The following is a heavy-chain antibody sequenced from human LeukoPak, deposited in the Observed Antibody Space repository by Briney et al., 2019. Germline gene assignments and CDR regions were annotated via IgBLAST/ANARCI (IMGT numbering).Heavy chain of an antibody. D-gene: IGHD5-12*01. CDR3: ARDFGYNGYFDY. CDR2: IYYSGST. CDR1: GGSISSYY. Sequence: SETLSLTCAVSGGSISSYYWSWIRQPPGKGLEWIGYIYYSGSTNYNPSLKSRVTISVDTSKNQFSLKLSSVTAADTAVYYCARDFGYNGYFDYWGQGTLVTVSS. J-gene: IGHJ4*02. V-gene: IGHV4-59*01.